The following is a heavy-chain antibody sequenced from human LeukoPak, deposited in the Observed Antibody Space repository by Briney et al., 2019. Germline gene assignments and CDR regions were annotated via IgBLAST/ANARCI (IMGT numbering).Heavy chain of an antibody. CDR1: GFTFSTYW. CDR2: MKQDGGER. D-gene: IGHD3-10*01. CDR3: AKSLRGVIVDFDY. J-gene: IGHJ4*02. V-gene: IGHV3-7*05. Sequence: PGGSLRLSCAASGFTFSTYWMTWVRQAPGKGLEWVANMKQDGGERNYVDSVKGRFTISRDNSKNTLYLQMNSLRAEDTAVYYCAKSLRGVIVDFDYWGQGSLVIVSS.